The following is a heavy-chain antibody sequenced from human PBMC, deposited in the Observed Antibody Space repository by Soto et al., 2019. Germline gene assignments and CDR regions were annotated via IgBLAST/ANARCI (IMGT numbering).Heavy chain of an antibody. CDR2: IHPSGQPI. CDR1: GFTFSSSE. J-gene: IGHJ3*01. V-gene: IGHV3-48*03. CDR3: ARRASR. D-gene: IGHD1-26*01. Sequence: PGGSLRLSCAVSGFTFSSSEMYWVRQAPGKGLEWISYIHPSGQPIFYADSVKGRFTISRDNANNSVFPQMNSLRAEDTAVYYCARRASRWGQGTIVTVSS.